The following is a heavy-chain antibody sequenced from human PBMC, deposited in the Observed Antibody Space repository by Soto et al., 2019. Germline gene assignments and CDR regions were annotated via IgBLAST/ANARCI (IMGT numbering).Heavy chain of an antibody. CDR2: IIPILGIA. V-gene: IGHV1-69*02. CDR1: GGTFSSYT. CDR3: ARVGALTDAFDI. Sequence: QVQLVQSGAEVKKPGSSVQVSCKASGGTFSSYTISWVRQAPGQGLEWMGRIIPILGIANYAQKFQGRVTITADKSTSTAYMELSSLRSEDTAVYYCARVGALTDAFDIWGQGTMVTVSS. J-gene: IGHJ3*02.